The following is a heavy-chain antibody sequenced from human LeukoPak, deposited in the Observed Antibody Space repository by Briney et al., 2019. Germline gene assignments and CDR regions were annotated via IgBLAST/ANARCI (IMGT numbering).Heavy chain of an antibody. V-gene: IGHV3-11*03. CDR1: GFTFSDYY. J-gene: IGHJ4*02. D-gene: IGHD1-26*01. Sequence: GGSLRLSCAASGFTFSDYYMSWVRQAPGKGGEWGSYISSSSSYTNYADSVKGGFTISRDNAKNSLYLQMNSLRAEDTAVYYCARPAKVGATRYFDYWGQGTLVTVSS. CDR2: ISSSSSYT. CDR3: ARPAKVGATRYFDY.